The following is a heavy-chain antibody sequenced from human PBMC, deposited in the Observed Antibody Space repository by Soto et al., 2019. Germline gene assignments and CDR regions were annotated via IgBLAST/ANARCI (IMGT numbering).Heavy chain of an antibody. D-gene: IGHD4-17*01. CDR1: GGSISSGGYS. J-gene: IGHJ4*02. Sequence: SETLSLTCAVSGGSISSGGYSWSWIRQPPGKGLEWIGYIYHSGSTYYNPSLKSRVTISVDRSKNQFSLKLSSVTAADTAVYYCAREYYGAVDYWGQGPLVTVSS. V-gene: IGHV4-30-2*01. CDR3: AREYYGAVDY. CDR2: IYHSGST.